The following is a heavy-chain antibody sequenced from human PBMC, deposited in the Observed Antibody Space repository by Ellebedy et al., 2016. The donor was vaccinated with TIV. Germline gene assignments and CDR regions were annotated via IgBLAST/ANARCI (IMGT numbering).Heavy chain of an antibody. D-gene: IGHD6-13*01. Sequence: AASVKVSCKASGYTFTSYFIHWVRQAPGHGLEWVGLINPNISSTVFAQKLQGRVTMTRDTSTSTVYMELSSLEYADTAVYYCARELPAGVPDYWGQGTLVSVSS. CDR2: INPNISST. J-gene: IGHJ4*02. CDR3: ARELPAGVPDY. V-gene: IGHV1-46*01. CDR1: GYTFTSYF.